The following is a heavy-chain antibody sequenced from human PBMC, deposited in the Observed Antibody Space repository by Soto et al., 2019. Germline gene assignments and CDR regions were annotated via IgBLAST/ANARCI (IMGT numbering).Heavy chain of an antibody. CDR1: GFTFSSYA. Sequence: GSLRLSCAASGFTFSSYAMSWVRQAPGKGLEWVSAISGSGGSTYYADSVKGRFTISRDNSKNTLYLQMNSLRAEETAVYYCAKDSSIDHGDYVFGAGGYWGQGTLVTVSS. D-gene: IGHD4-17*01. CDR3: AKDSSIDHGDYVFGAGGY. CDR2: ISGSGGST. V-gene: IGHV3-23*01. J-gene: IGHJ4*02.